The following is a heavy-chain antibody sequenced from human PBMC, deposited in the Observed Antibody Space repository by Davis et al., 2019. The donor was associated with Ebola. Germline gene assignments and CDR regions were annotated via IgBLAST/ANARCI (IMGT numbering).Heavy chain of an antibody. D-gene: IGHD7-27*01. CDR3: VGERPGTGVYDY. CDR1: GGTFSSFA. CDR2: IIPIYGTA. V-gene: IGHV1-69*05. J-gene: IGHJ4*02. Sequence: SVKVSCKASGGTFSSFAIHWVRQAPGQGLEWMGGIIPIYGTANYAHNFQGRVTITRDTSANTAYVEVSSLRSEDTAVFYCVGERPGTGVYDYWGQGTLVTVSS.